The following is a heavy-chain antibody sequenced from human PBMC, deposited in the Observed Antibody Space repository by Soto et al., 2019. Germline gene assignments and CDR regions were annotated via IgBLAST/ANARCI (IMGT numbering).Heavy chain of an antibody. Sequence: QVQLVQSGGEVKRPGASVKVSCKTSGYTFSNYCITWVRQAPGQPLEWLGGISLYSDGTNYAQKFQGRVSMTTDTATTTAYRELMRLRSDDTAVYYCARGVPGAEAGFGPWGQGTMGTVSA. J-gene: IGHJ5*02. CDR2: ISLYSDGT. V-gene: IGHV1-18*01. CDR1: GYTFSNYC. CDR3: ARGVPGAEAGFGP. D-gene: IGHD2-2*01.